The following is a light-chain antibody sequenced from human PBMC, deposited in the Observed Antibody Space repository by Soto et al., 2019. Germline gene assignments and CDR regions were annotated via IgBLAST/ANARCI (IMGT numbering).Light chain of an antibody. CDR2: DVT. CDR3: SSYTSISTYV. CDR1: SSDVGGYNF. J-gene: IGLJ1*01. Sequence: QSALTQPASVSGSPGQSITISCTGTSSDVGGYNFVSWYQQHPDKAPKLMIYDVTNRPSGVSNRFSGSKPGNTASLTISGLQAEDEADYYCSSYTSISTYVFGTGTKLTVL. V-gene: IGLV2-14*01.